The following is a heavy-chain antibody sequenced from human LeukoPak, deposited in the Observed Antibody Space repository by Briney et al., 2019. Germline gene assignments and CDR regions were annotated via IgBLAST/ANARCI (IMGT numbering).Heavy chain of an antibody. J-gene: IGHJ3*02. V-gene: IGHV4-59*01. CDR1: GGSISSYY. Sequence: PSETLSLTCTVSGGSISSYYWSWIRQPPGKGLEWIGYIYYSGSTNYNPSLKSRVTISVDTSKNQFSLKLSSVTAADTAVYYCARERGIVGATDAFDIWGQGTMVTVSS. CDR3: ARERGIVGATDAFDI. D-gene: IGHD1-26*01. CDR2: IYYSGST.